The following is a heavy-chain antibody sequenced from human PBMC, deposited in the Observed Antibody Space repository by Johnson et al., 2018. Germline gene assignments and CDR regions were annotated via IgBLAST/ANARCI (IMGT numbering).Heavy chain of an antibody. CDR1: GQSISGYY. CDR2: IIHSGST. V-gene: IGHV4-34*12. D-gene: IGHD2-8*01. Sequence: VQLQQWGAGLLKPSETLFLTCAVYGQSISGYYWSWIRQPPGKGLEWIGEIIHSGSTNYNPSLKSRVPISVDTSKNQFSLKLGSVTAADTAVYYCAGLYGGKRSAIACDIWGQGTKVTVAS. CDR3: AGLYGGKRSAIACDI. J-gene: IGHJ3*02.